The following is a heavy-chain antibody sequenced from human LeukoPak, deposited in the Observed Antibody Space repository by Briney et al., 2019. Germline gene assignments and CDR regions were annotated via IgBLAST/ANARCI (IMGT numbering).Heavy chain of an antibody. CDR3: ARERGRTSSSWYDAFDI. V-gene: IGHV3-30-3*01. D-gene: IGHD6-13*01. J-gene: IGHJ3*02. CDR1: GFTFSSYA. CDR2: ISYDGSNK. Sequence: GGSLRLSCAASGFTFSSYAMHWVRQAPGKGLEWVAVISYDGSNKYYADSVRGRFTISRDNSKNTLYLQMNSLRAEDTAVYYCARERGRTSSSWYDAFDIWGQGTMVTVSS.